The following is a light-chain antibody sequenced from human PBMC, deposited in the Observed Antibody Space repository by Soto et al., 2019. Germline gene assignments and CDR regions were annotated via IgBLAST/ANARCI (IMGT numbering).Light chain of an antibody. CDR3: QQRSNWPPVT. V-gene: IGKV3-11*01. CDR1: QSVSSRF. CDR2: DAS. J-gene: IGKJ4*01. Sequence: EIVLTQSPGTLSLSPGERATLSCRASQSVSSRFLAWYRQKPGQAPRLLIYDASNRATGIPARFSGSGSGTDFTLTISSLEPEDFGVYYCQQRSNWPPVTFGGGTKVEIK.